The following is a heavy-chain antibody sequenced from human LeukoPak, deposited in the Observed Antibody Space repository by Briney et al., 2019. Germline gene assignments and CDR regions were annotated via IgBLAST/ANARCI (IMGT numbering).Heavy chain of an antibody. CDR1: GFTFSSYA. J-gene: IGHJ4*02. CDR2: INHSGST. V-gene: IGHV4-34*01. CDR3: ARTLFFDY. Sequence: PGGSLRLSCAASGFTFSSYAMSWIRQPPGKGLEWIGEINHSGSTNYNPSLKSRVTISVDTSKNQFSLKLSSVTAADTAVYYCARTLFFDYWGQGTLVTVSS.